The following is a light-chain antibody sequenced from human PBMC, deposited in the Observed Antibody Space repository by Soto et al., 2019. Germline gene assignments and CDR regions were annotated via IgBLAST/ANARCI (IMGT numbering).Light chain of an antibody. V-gene: IGLV2-23*01. CDR1: SSDVGNYNL. J-gene: IGLJ1*01. Sequence: QSVLTQPASVSGSAGQSITISCTGTSSDVGNYNLVSWYLHHPGKAPKLLIYEDTKRPSGVSNRFSGSRSGNTASLTVSGLQAEDETDYYCCSYAGSSTYVFGTGTKV. CDR2: EDT. CDR3: CSYAGSSTYV.